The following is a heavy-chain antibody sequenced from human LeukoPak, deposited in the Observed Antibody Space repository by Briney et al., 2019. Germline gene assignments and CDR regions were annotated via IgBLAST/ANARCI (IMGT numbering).Heavy chain of an antibody. CDR3: AKAPGYYYDSGGNFDY. CDR2: ISWNSGSI. D-gene: IGHD3-22*01. V-gene: IGHV3-9*01. CDR1: GFTFDDYA. J-gene: IGHJ4*02. Sequence: GGSLGLSCAASGFTFDDYAMHWVRQAPGKGLEWVSGISWNSGSIGYADSVKGRFTISRDNAKNSLYLQVNSLRAEDTALYYCAKAPGYYYDSGGNFDYWGQGTLVTVSS.